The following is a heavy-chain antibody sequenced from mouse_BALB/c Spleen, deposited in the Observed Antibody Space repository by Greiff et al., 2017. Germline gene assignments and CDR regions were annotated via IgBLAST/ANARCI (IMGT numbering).Heavy chain of an antibody. CDR2: ISSGSSTI. V-gene: IGHV5-17*02. Sequence: DVQLVESGGGLVQPGGSRKLSCAASGFTFSSFGMHWVRQAPEKGLEWVAYISSGSSTIYYADTVKGRFTISRDNPKNTLFLQMTSLRSEDTAMYYCARDYYGSSYFDYWGQGTTLTVSS. CDR1: GFTFSSFG. D-gene: IGHD1-1*01. J-gene: IGHJ2*01. CDR3: ARDYYGSSYFDY.